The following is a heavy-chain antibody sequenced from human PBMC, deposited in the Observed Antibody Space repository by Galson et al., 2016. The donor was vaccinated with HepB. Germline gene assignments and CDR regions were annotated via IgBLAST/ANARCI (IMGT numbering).Heavy chain of an antibody. Sequence: SLRLSCAASGFLFSDYGMHWVRQAPGKGLEWVAVVFYDDSRKYYADFVKGRFSISRDNSKSSLYLDMSSLRAEDTAVYYCVRDISSSHLDLWGRGTLVTVTS. CDR2: VFYDDSRK. CDR3: VRDISSSHLDL. J-gene: IGHJ2*01. CDR1: GFLFSDYG. D-gene: IGHD2-2*01. V-gene: IGHV3-33*01.